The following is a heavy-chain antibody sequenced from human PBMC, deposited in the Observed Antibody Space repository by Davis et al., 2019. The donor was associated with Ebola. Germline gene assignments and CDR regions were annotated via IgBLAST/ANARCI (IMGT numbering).Heavy chain of an antibody. CDR3: AREMRRAYSQIDL. CDR1: QFTFSDYY. CDR2: IGQGGSEN. J-gene: IGHJ5*02. V-gene: IGHV3-7*01. Sequence: GESLKISCAASQFTFSDYYMTWVRQAPGKGLEWVATIGQGGSENRQVDSVKGRFSISRDDAKNSLYLQMNSLRAEDTALYYCAREMRRAYSQIDLWGQGTLVIVSS. D-gene: IGHD1-26*01.